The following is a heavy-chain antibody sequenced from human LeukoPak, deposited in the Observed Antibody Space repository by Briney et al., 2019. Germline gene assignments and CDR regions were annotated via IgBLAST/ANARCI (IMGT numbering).Heavy chain of an antibody. J-gene: IGHJ4*02. D-gene: IGHD6-19*01. CDR2: INHSGST. Sequence: SETLSLTCAVYGGSFSDYYWSWIRQPPGKGLEWIGEINHSGSTNYNPSLKSRVTISLDTSKSLFSLNLSSATAADTAVYYCARFVVGQWLINYWGQGALVTVSS. CDR3: ARFVVGQWLINY. V-gene: IGHV4-34*01. CDR1: GGSFSDYY.